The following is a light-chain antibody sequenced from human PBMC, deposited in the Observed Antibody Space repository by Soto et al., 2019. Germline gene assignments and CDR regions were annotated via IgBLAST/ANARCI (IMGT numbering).Light chain of an antibody. CDR3: QQYNSYPCT. CDR1: QSISSW. V-gene: IGKV1-5*01. CDR2: DAS. J-gene: IGKJ1*01. Sequence: DIQMTQSPSTLSASVGDRVTITCRASQSISSWLAWYQQKPGKAPKLLIYDASSLESGVPSRLSGSGSGTEFTLTISSLQPDDFATYYCQQYNSYPCTFGQGTKVAIK.